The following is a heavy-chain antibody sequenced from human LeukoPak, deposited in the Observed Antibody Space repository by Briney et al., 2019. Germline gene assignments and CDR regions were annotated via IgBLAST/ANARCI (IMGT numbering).Heavy chain of an antibody. Sequence: PGRSLRLSCAASGFTFSSYAMHWVRPAPGKGLEWVAVIAYDGSNKYYAASVKGRFTISRDNSKNTLYLQMNSLRAEDTAVYYCARDIYSGLLAGYFDYWGQGTLVTVSS. V-gene: IGHV3-30-3*01. CDR1: GFTFSSYA. CDR2: IAYDGSNK. J-gene: IGHJ4*02. CDR3: ARDIYSGLLAGYFDY. D-gene: IGHD5-12*01.